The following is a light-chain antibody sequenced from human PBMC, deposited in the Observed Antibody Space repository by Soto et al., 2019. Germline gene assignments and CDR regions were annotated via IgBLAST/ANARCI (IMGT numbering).Light chain of an antibody. CDR1: HNIINY. CDR3: QQSYNAPIT. J-gene: IGKJ5*01. Sequence: DIKMTQSPSSLSASVGDRVTITCRASHNIINYLNWYQQKPGKAPQLLIYVASMLESGVPSRFSGSGSGTDFTLTISSLQPEDFATYYCQQSYNAPITFGQGTRLEIK. V-gene: IGKV1-39*01. CDR2: VAS.